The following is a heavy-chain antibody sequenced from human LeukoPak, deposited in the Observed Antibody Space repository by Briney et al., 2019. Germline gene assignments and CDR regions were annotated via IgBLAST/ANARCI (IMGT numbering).Heavy chain of an antibody. V-gene: IGHV3-11*04. Sequence: GGSLRLSCAASGFTFSDYYMSWIRQAPGKGLEWVSYISSSGSTIYYADSVKGRFTISRDNAKNSLYLQMNSLRAEDTSVYYCARDKIVGPTALDYWGRGTLVTVSS. D-gene: IGHD2-21*01. J-gene: IGHJ4*02. CDR2: ISSSGSTI. CDR3: ARDKIVGPTALDY. CDR1: GFTFSDYY.